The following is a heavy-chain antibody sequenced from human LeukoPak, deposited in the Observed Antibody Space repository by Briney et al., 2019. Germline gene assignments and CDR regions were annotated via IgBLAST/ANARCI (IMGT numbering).Heavy chain of an antibody. Sequence: GGSLRLSCAASGFTFSSYTMNWVRQAPGKGLEWVSSISGSSKHKYYADSVKGRFTISRDNAKNSLYLQMNSLRAEDTAVYYCARTANFAAGYYIDYWGQGTLVTVSS. CDR1: GFTFSSYT. V-gene: IGHV3-21*01. D-gene: IGHD6-13*01. CDR2: ISGSSKHK. CDR3: ARTANFAAGYYIDY. J-gene: IGHJ4*02.